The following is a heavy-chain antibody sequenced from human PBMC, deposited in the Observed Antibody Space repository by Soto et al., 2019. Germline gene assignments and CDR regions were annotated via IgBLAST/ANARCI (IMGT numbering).Heavy chain of an antibody. D-gene: IGHD6-13*01. CDR3: ARLYSSSWRSPFDY. V-gene: IGHV3-53*01. CDR2: IYSGGST. J-gene: IGHJ4*02. Sequence: PGGSLRLSCAASGFTVSSNYMSWVRQAPGKGLEWVSVIYSGGSTYYADSVKGRFTISRDNSNNTLYLQMNSLRAEDTAVYYCARLYSSSWRSPFDYWGQGTLVTVSS. CDR1: GFTVSSNY.